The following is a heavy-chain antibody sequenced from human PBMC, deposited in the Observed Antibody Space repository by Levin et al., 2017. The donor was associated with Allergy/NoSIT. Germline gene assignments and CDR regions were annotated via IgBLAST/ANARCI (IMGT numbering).Heavy chain of an antibody. J-gene: IGHJ4*02. V-gene: IGHV3-11*01. CDR3: ATSGVTTVTTGLDY. Sequence: GESLKISCAASGFTFSDYYMSWIRQAPGKGPEWVSYISGSGTTIYYADSVKGRFTISRDNAKNSLYLQMNSLRAEDTAFYYCATSGVTTVTTGLDYWGQGTLVTVSS. CDR1: GFTFSDYY. D-gene: IGHD4-17*01. CDR2: ISGSGTTI.